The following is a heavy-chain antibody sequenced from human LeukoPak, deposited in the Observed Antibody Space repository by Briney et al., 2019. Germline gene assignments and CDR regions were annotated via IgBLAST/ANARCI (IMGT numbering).Heavy chain of an antibody. CDR1: GFTVSSNY. J-gene: IGHJ4*02. CDR3: AKEVAYGDYLAPFDY. Sequence: PGGSLRLSCAASGFTVSSNYMSWVRQAPGKGLEWVSVIYSGGSTYYADSVKGRFTISRDNSKNTLYLQMNSLRAEDTAVYYCAKEVAYGDYLAPFDYWGQGTLVTVSS. CDR2: IYSGGST. D-gene: IGHD4-17*01. V-gene: IGHV3-53*01.